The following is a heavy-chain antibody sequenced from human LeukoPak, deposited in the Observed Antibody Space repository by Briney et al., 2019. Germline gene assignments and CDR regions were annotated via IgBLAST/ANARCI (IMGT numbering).Heavy chain of an antibody. CDR1: GYTFTSYA. D-gene: IGHD3-10*01. J-gene: IGHJ6*02. CDR3: ARAPGPLWFGELYDYYYYYGMDV. Sequence: ASVKVSCKASGYTFTSYAMNWVRQAPGQGLEWMGWIDTNTGNPTYAQGFTGRFVFSLDTSVSTAYLQISSLKAEDTAVYYCARAPGPLWFGELYDYYYYYGMDVWGQGTTVTVSS. V-gene: IGHV7-4-1*02. CDR2: IDTNTGNP.